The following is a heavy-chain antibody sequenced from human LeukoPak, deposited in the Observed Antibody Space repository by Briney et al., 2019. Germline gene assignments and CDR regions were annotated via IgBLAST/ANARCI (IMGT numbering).Heavy chain of an antibody. CDR3: ARDSGSY. D-gene: IGHD1-26*01. V-gene: IGHV3-64*01. J-gene: IGHJ4*02. CDR2: ISSNGGST. Sequence: GSLRLSCAASGFTFSSYAMHWVRQAPGKGLEYVSAISSNGGSTYYANSVKGRFTISRDNSKNTLYLQMGSLRAEDMAVYYCARDSGSYWGQGTLVTVSS. CDR1: GFTFSSYA.